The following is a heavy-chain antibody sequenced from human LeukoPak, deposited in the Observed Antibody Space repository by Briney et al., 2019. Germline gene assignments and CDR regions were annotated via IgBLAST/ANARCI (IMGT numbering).Heavy chain of an antibody. CDR2: INHSGSI. Sequence: GSLRLSCAASGFTFSSYSMNWVRQAPGKGLEWIGEINHSGSINYNSSLKSRVTISVDTSKNQFSLKLSSVTAADTAVYYCARRMGRRFGERYYYYHYMDVWGKGTTVTISS. V-gene: IGHV4-34*01. D-gene: IGHD3-10*01. J-gene: IGHJ6*03. CDR3: ARRMGRRFGERYYYYHYMDV. CDR1: GFTFSSYS.